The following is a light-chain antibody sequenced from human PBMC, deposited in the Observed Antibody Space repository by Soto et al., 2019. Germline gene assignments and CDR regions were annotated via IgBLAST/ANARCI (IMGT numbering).Light chain of an antibody. CDR2: AAS. V-gene: IGKV1-9*01. J-gene: IGKJ3*01. Sequence: DIQLTQSPSFLSASVGDRVTITCRASQGISSYLAWYQQKPGKAPKLLIYAASTLQSGVPSRFSGSGSGTEFTPTTTTLQPEDFAPYSCQQFISYPLTFGPGPKWISN. CDR3: QQFISYPLT. CDR1: QGISSY.